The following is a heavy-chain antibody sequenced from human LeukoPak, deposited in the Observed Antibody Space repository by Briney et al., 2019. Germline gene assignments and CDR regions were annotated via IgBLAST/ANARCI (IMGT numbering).Heavy chain of an antibody. CDR1: GYTFTSYD. CDR2: MNPNSGNT. D-gene: IGHD5-18*01. V-gene: IGHV1-8*01. J-gene: IGHJ4*02. Sequence: ASVKVSCKSSGYTFTSYDINWVRQATGQGLEWMGWMNPNSGNTGYAQKFQGRVIMTRNTSISTAYMEVSILRSEDTAVYYCARGPGWVGNSYGKDWGQGTLVTVSS. CDR3: ARGPGWVGNSYGKD.